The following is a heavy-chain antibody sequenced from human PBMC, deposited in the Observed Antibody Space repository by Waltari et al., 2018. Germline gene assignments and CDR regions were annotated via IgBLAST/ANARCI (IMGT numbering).Heavy chain of an antibody. D-gene: IGHD2-21*01. V-gene: IGHV4-39*07. CDR3: ASSYCGGDCYPEDYYYYMDV. CDR1: GGSISSSSYY. J-gene: IGHJ6*03. Sequence: QLQLQESGPGLVKPSETLSLTCPVSGGSISSSSYYWGWIRQPPGTGLEVIGSIYYSGSTYYNPSLKSRVTISVDTSKNQFSLKLSSVTAADTAVYYWASSYCGGDCYPEDYYYYMDVWGKGTTVTISS. CDR2: IYYSGST.